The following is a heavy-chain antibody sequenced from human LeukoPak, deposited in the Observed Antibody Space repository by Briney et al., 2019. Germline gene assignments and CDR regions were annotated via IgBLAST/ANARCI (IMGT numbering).Heavy chain of an antibody. Sequence: SEALSLTCAAYGGSFSGYHWSWIRQPPRKGLEWIGEINHSGSTNYNPSLKSRVTISVDTSKNQFSLKLSSVTDGGTAVYYCARGRSGNTSMEPWGQGTLVTVSS. V-gene: IGHV4-34*01. CDR3: ARGRSGNTSMEP. CDR1: GGSFSGYH. D-gene: IGHD5-18*01. J-gene: IGHJ5*02. CDR2: INHSGST.